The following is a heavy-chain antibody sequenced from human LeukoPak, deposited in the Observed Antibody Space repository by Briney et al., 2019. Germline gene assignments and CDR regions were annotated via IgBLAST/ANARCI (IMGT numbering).Heavy chain of an antibody. CDR3: ARSSGSDFDY. D-gene: IGHD1-26*01. CDR2: INAGNGNT. J-gene: IGHJ4*02. Sequence: ASVKVSCKASGYIFSTYAMQWVRQAPGQGLEWMGWINAGNGNTKYSQEFQGRVTITRDTSASTVYMELSSLRSEDMAVYYCARSSGSDFDYWGQGTLVTVSP. CDR1: GYIFSTYA. V-gene: IGHV1-3*03.